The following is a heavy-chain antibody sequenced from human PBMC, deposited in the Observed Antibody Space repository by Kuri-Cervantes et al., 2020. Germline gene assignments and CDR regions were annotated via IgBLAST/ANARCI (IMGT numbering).Heavy chain of an antibody. CDR3: AKQTGWDIRGVIFADAFDI. CDR2: ISGSGGSK. D-gene: IGHD3-10*01. J-gene: IGHJ3*02. CDR1: GFTFSSYA. V-gene: IGHV3-23*01. Sequence: GESLKISCAASGFTFSSYAMHWVRQAPGKGLEWVSAISGSGGSKYYADSVKGRFTISRDNSKNTLYLQMNSLRAEDTAVYYCAKQTGWDIRGVIFADAFDIWGQGTMVTVSS.